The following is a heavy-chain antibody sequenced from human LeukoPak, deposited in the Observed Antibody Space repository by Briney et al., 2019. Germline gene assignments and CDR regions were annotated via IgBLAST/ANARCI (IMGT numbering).Heavy chain of an antibody. V-gene: IGHV4-4*02. CDR2: IYCSGST. D-gene: IGHD3-22*01. CDR3: ASDLYYYDSSGYHLDY. CDR1: GGSISSSNW. J-gene: IGHJ4*02. Sequence: SGTLSLTCAVSGGSISSSNWWSWVRQPPGKGLEWIGSIYCSGSTYYNPSLKSRVTISVDTSKNQFSLKLSSVTAADTAVYYCASDLYYYDSSGYHLDYWGQGTLVTVSS.